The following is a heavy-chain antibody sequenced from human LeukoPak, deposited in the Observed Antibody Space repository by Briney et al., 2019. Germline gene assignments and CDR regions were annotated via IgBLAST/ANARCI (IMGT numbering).Heavy chain of an antibody. CDR3: AKDEIYDILTGYTEY. V-gene: IGHV3-48*01. J-gene: IGHJ4*02. Sequence: GGSLRLSCAASGFTFSSYSMNWVRQAPGKGLEWVSYISSSSSTIYYADSVKGRFTISRDNSKNTVYLQMNSLRAEDTAVYYCAKDEIYDILTGYTEYWGQGTLVTVSS. CDR1: GFTFSSYS. CDR2: ISSSSSTI. D-gene: IGHD3-9*01.